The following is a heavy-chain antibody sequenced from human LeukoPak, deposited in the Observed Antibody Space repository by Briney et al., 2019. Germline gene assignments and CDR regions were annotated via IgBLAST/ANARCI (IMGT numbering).Heavy chain of an antibody. V-gene: IGHV4-39*07. Sequence: PSETLSLTCTVSGGSISSSSYYWGWIRQPPGKGLEWIGEINHSGSTNYNTSLKSRVIISVDTSKNQFSLKLSSVTAADTAVYYCARARSSSWYAYIWFDPWGQGTLVTVSS. CDR3: ARARSSSWYAYIWFDP. J-gene: IGHJ5*02. CDR2: INHSGST. D-gene: IGHD6-13*01. CDR1: GGSISSSSYY.